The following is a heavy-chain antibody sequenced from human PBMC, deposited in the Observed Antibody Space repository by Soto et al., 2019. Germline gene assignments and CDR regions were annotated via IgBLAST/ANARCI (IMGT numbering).Heavy chain of an antibody. V-gene: IGHV4-39*01. Sequence: PSETLSLTCTVSGGSIGSSSYYWGWIRQPPGKGLEWIGSIYYSGSTYYNPSLKSRVTISVDTSKNQFSLKLSSVTAADTAVYYCARQWRIAAAGPFGPWGQGTLVTVSS. CDR1: GGSIGSSSYY. CDR3: ARQWRIAAAGPFGP. J-gene: IGHJ5*02. CDR2: IYYSGST. D-gene: IGHD6-13*01.